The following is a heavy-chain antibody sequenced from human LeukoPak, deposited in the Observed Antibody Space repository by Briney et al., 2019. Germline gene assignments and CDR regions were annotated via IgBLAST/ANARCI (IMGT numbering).Heavy chain of an antibody. CDR2: FDPEDGET. CDR1: GYTFTDYY. J-gene: IGHJ6*02. Sequence: GASVKVSCKASGYTFTDYYMHWVQQAPGKGLEWMGGFDPEDGETIYAQKFQGRVTMTEDTSTDTAYMELSSLRSEDTAVYYCATGRLVSSGYYPPVYYYYYGMDVWGQGTTVTVSS. CDR3: ATGRLVSSGYYPPVYYYYYGMDV. V-gene: IGHV1-24*01. D-gene: IGHD3-22*01.